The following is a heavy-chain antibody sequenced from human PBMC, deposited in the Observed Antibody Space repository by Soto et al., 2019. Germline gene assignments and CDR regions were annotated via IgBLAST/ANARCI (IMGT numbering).Heavy chain of an antibody. V-gene: IGHV2-5*02. CDR2: IYWDDDK. Sequence: QITLKESGPTLVKPTQTLTLTCTFSGFSLSSSGVAVGWIRQPPGKALEWLTFIYWDDDKRYSPSLKSRLTTTKDTSKTPSVLTLTPMPPVDTPTYFCARLVVPGITSSFDSWCQGTLLTVSS. J-gene: IGHJ4*02. CDR1: GFSLSSSGVA. D-gene: IGHD2-15*01. CDR3: ARLVVPGITSSFDS.